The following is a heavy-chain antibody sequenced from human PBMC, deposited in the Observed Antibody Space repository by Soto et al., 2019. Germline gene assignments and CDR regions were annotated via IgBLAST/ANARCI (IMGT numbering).Heavy chain of an antibody. D-gene: IGHD2-15*01. CDR1: GFTFSSYA. J-gene: IGHJ4*02. CDR2: ISGSGGST. Sequence: EVQLLESGGGLVQPGGSLRLSCAASGFTFSSYAMSWVRQAPGKGLEWVSAISGSGGSTYYVDSVKGRFTISRDNSKNTLYLQMNSLRAEDTAVYYCAKVKFGRSGLNYFDYWGQGTLVTVSS. V-gene: IGHV3-23*01. CDR3: AKVKFGRSGLNYFDY.